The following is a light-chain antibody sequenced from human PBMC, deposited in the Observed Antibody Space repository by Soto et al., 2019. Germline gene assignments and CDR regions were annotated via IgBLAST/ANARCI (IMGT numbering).Light chain of an antibody. J-gene: IGLJ3*02. Sequence: QSVLTQPASVSGSPGLSITISCTGTSSDVGGYNYVSWHQQHPGKAPKLMIYEVSNRPSGVSNRFSGSKSGNTASLTISGLQAEDEADYYCSSFTSINTWVFGGGTQLTVL. V-gene: IGLV2-14*01. CDR3: SSFTSINTWV. CDR2: EVS. CDR1: SSDVGGYNY.